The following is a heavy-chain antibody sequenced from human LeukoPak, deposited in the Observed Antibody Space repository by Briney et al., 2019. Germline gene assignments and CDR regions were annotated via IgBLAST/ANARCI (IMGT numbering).Heavy chain of an antibody. J-gene: IGHJ4*02. CDR1: GFTFSSYS. V-gene: IGHV3-21*01. D-gene: IGHD2-2*01. CDR3: ARDALGYCSSTSCYFDY. Sequence: GGSLRLSCAASGFTFSSYSMNWVRQAPGKGLGWVSSISSSSNYIYYADSVKGRFTISRDNAKNSLYLQMNSLRAEDTAVYYCARDALGYCSSTSCYFDYWGQGTLVTVSS. CDR2: ISSSSNYI.